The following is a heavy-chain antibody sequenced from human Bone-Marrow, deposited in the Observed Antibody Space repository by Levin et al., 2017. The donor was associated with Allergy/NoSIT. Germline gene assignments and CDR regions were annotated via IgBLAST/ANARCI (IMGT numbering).Heavy chain of an antibody. CDR3: ARLGTTFGTFLTEYYHGLEV. D-gene: IGHD1-14*01. CDR2: ISGSSSYI. J-gene: IGHJ6*02. CDR1: GFDFSTFH. V-gene: IGHV3-21*06. Sequence: PGGSLRLSCAASGFDFSTFHIHWVRQAPGKGLEWVSSISGSSSYIYYAESVRGRFTISRDNAKNSLYLQMTGLRAEDTAVYYCARLGTTFGTFLTEYYHGLEVWRQGTTVNVSS.